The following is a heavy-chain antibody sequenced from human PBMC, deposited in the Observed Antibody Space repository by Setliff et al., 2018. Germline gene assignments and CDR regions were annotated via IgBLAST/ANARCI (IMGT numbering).Heavy chain of an antibody. Sequence: SETLSLTCTVSGGSISSGGYYWSWIRQHPGKGLEWIGYIYYSGSTYYNPSLKSRVTISVDTSKNQFSLKLSSVTAADTAVYYCARGGAAESYDFWSGMYYYYYYYMDVWGKGATVTVSS. CDR1: GGSISSGGYY. J-gene: IGHJ6*03. D-gene: IGHD3-3*01. CDR2: IYYSGST. CDR3: ARGGAAESYDFWSGMYYYYYYYMDV. V-gene: IGHV4-31*03.